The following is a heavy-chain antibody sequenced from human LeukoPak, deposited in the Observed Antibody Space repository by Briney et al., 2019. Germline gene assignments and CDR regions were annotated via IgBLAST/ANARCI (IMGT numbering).Heavy chain of an antibody. V-gene: IGHV1-69*05. Sequence: SVKVSCKASGGTFSNYAISWVRQAPGQGPEWLGGIIPMFGTAKYAQKFQGRVTITTDDSTTTAYMELISLRSEDTAVYYCVRRQALRGRHRAFDPWGQGTLVTVTS. CDR3: VRRQALRGRHRAFDP. CDR2: IIPMFGTA. CDR1: GGTFSNYA. J-gene: IGHJ5*02. D-gene: IGHD6-25*01.